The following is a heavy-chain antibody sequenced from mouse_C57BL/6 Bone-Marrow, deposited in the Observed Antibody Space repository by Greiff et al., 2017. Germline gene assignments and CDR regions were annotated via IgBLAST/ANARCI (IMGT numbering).Heavy chain of an antibody. Sequence: QVQLQQSGAELARPGASVKLSCKASGYTFTSYGISWVKQRTGQGLEWIGEIYPRSGNTYYNEKFKGKATLTADKSSSTAYMELRSLTSEDSAVYFCARGYDYYDLDYWGQGTTLTVSS. J-gene: IGHJ2*01. CDR3: ARGYDYYDLDY. D-gene: IGHD2-4*01. V-gene: IGHV1-81*01. CDR1: GYTFTSYG. CDR2: IYPRSGNT.